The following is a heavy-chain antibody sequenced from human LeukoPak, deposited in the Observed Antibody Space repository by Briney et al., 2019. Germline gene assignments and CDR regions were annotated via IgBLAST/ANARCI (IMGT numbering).Heavy chain of an antibody. Sequence: GGSLRLSCAASGFTFSSYTMNWVRQAPGEGLEWVSTISGSGGSTYYAASVKGRFTISRGNSKNTLYLQMNSLRAEDTAVYYCAKGDNCDFWSAYQYYFDYWGQGTPVTVSS. CDR1: GFTFSSYT. D-gene: IGHD3-3*01. CDR2: ISGSGGST. J-gene: IGHJ4*02. V-gene: IGHV3-23*01. CDR3: AKGDNCDFWSAYQYYFDY.